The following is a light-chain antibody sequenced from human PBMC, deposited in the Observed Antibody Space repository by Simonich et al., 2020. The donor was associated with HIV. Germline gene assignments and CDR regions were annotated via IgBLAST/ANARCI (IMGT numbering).Light chain of an antibody. J-gene: IGLJ3*02. Sequence: QSALTQPASVSGSPGQSITISCTGTSSDVGAYNYVSWYQQHPGKAPKLIIYDVTKRPTGVANRFSGSKSGNTASLTISGLQADDEADYYCSSYTSSSTWVFGGGTKLTVL. V-gene: IGLV2-14*01. CDR1: SSDVGAYNY. CDR2: DVT. CDR3: SSYTSSSTWV.